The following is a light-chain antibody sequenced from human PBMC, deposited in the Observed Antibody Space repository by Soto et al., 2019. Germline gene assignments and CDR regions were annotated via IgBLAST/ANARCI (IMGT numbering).Light chain of an antibody. CDR3: QHYNSYSRS. Sequence: DIQMTQSPSTLSASVGDTVRITCRASQSVATWLAWYQQKPGKAPKVLIYKASSLESGVPSRFSGSGSGTEFTLTINILQPDDFATYYCQHYNSYSRSFGQGTKVEVQ. V-gene: IGKV1-5*03. J-gene: IGKJ1*01. CDR1: QSVATW. CDR2: KAS.